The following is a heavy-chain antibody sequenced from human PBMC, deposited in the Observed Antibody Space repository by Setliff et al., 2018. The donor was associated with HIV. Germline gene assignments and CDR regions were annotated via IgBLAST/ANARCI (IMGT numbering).Heavy chain of an antibody. CDR1: GFTFSDYY. CDR3: MYGGRTATTH. D-gene: IGHD4-17*01. CDR2: ISSAGDII. Sequence: GGSLRLSCAASGFTFSDYYMSWIRQAPGKGMEWILYISSAGDIIYYADSVKGRFTISRDNAKNSLYLRMNTLRVEDTAVYYCMYGGRTATTHWGQGTLVTVSS. V-gene: IGHV3-11*04. J-gene: IGHJ4*02.